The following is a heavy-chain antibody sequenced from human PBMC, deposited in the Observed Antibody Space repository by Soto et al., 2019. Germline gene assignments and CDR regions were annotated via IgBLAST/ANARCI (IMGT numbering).Heavy chain of an antibody. D-gene: IGHD4-4*01. Sequence: EVQLVESGGGLVQPGESLRLSCAASGFTFSSYWMHWIRQAPGKGLVWVSRVSSDGSSTVYANSVKGRLTISRDNAKNTLHLQMNSLSDEYTAVYYCARGLPNYSSFDSWGQGTLVTVSS. CDR2: VSSDGSST. CDR3: ARGLPNYSSFDS. V-gene: IGHV3-74*01. CDR1: GFTFSSYW. J-gene: IGHJ4*02.